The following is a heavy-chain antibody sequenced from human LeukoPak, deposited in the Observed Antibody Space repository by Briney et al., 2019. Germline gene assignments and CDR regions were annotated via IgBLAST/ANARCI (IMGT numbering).Heavy chain of an antibody. V-gene: IGHV4-34*01. D-gene: IGHD6-13*01. CDR2: INHSGST. J-gene: IGHJ4*02. Sequence: PSETLSLTCAVYGGSFSGYYWSWIRQPPGKGLEWIGEINHSGSTNYNPSLKSRVTISVDTSKNQFSLKLSSVTAADTAVYYCARVPRSSPPTRIDYWGQGTLVTVSS. CDR3: ARVPRSSPPTRIDY. CDR1: GGSFSGYY.